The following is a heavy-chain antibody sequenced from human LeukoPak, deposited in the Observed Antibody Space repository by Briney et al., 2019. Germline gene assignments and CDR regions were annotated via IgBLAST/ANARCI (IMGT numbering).Heavy chain of an antibody. CDR1: GFTFSSYA. V-gene: IGHV3-23*01. Sequence: QTGGSLRLSCAASGFTFSSYAMSWVRQAPGKGLEWVSAISASGGSTFYADSVKGRFTISRDNSKNTLYLQMNSLRAEDTALYYCAQGRASSGYDFFDYWGQGTLVTVSS. J-gene: IGHJ4*02. D-gene: IGHD5-12*01. CDR3: AQGRASSGYDFFDY. CDR2: ISASGGST.